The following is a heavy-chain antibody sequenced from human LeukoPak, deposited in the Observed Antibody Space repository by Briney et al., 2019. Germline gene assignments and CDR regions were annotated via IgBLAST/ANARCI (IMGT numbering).Heavy chain of an antibody. Sequence: SVKVSCKASGGTFSSYAISWVRQAPGQGLEWMGGIIPIFGTASYAQKFQGRVTITADKSTSTACMELSSLRSEDTAVYYCASYSGAAAGTYYYYYMDVWGKGTTVTVSS. CDR3: ASYSGAAAGTYYYYYMDV. J-gene: IGHJ6*03. D-gene: IGHD6-13*01. CDR2: IIPIFGTA. V-gene: IGHV1-69*06. CDR1: GGTFSSYA.